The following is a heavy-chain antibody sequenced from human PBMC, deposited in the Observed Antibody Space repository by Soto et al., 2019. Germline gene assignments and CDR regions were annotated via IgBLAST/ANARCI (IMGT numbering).Heavy chain of an antibody. J-gene: IGHJ4*02. Sequence: SETLSLTCAVYGGSFIGYYCICIRQPPGKGLEWIGEINHSGSTNYNPSLKSRVTISVDTSKNQFSLKLSSVTAADTAVYYCARVTLQDIVVVPAASDQIDYWGQGTLVTVSS. D-gene: IGHD2-2*01. V-gene: IGHV4-34*01. CDR3: ARVTLQDIVVVPAASDQIDY. CDR1: GGSFIGYY. CDR2: INHSGST.